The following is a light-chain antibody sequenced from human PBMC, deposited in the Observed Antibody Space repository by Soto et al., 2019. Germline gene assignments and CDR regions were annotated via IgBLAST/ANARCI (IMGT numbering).Light chain of an antibody. J-gene: IGLJ2*01. Sequence: QSALTQPASVSGSPGQSITISCTGTSSDVGGYNYVSWYQQHPGKAPKLMIYDVTNRPSGVSNRFSGSKSGNTASLAISGLQAEDEADYDCCSYTSGSTHVVFGGGTKLTVL. CDR1: SSDVGGYNY. V-gene: IGLV2-14*01. CDR3: CSYTSGSTHVV. CDR2: DVT.